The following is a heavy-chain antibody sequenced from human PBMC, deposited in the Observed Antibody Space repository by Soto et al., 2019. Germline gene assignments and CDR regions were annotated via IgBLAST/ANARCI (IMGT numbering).Heavy chain of an antibody. D-gene: IGHD6-13*01. V-gene: IGHV3-23*01. CDR1: GFTFSSYV. Sequence: EVQLLESGGGLVQPGGSLRLSCATSGFTFSSYVMSWVRQAPGKGLEWVSVISGDGGSTYYADSVKGRFTISRDNSKNTLFVQMNSLRAEDTAIYYCAKDRTNGIADVWGPGTLVTVSS. CDR3: AKDRTNGIADV. CDR2: ISGDGGST. J-gene: IGHJ4*02.